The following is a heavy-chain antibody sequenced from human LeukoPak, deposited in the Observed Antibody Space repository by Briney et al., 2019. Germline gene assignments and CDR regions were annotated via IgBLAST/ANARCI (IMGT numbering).Heavy chain of an antibody. J-gene: IGHJ4*02. CDR1: GFTFSSYA. D-gene: IGHD4-17*01. V-gene: IGHV3-23*01. Sequence: GGSLRLSCAASGFTFSSYAMSWVRQAPGKGLEWVSAISGSGGSTYYADSVKGRFTIPRDNSKNTLYLQMNSLRAEDTAVYYCAKASENYREYYFDYWGQGTLVTVSS. CDR2: ISGSGGST. CDR3: AKASENYREYYFDY.